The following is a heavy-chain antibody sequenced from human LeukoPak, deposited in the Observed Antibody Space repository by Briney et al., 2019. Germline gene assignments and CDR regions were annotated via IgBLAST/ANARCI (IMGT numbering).Heavy chain of an antibody. J-gene: IGHJ4*02. CDR2: IKSKTDGGTT. Sequence: GGSLRLSCAASGFTFSSYAMSWVRQAPGKGLEWVGRIKSKTDGGTTDYAAPVKGRFTISRDDSKNTLYLQMNSLKTEDTAVYYCTTDRGYSYGYDHYYFDYWGQGTLVTVSS. V-gene: IGHV3-15*05. CDR1: GFTFSSYA. D-gene: IGHD5-18*01. CDR3: TTDRGYSYGYDHYYFDY.